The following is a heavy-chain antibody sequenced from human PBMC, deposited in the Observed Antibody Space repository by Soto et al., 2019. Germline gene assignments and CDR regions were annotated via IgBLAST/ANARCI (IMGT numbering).Heavy chain of an antibody. J-gene: IGHJ6*02. Sequence: QVTLKESGPVLVKPTETLTLTCTVSGFSLSNARMGVSWIRQPPGKALEWLAHIFSNDEKSYSTSLKSRLTIPKDTSKSQLCPTMTHMDPVDTATYYCARIRGSDYTWNDDDYYYGMDVWGQGTTVTVSS. D-gene: IGHD1-1*01. CDR1: GFSLSNARMG. V-gene: IGHV2-26*01. CDR2: IFSNDEK. CDR3: ARIRGSDYTWNDDDYYYGMDV.